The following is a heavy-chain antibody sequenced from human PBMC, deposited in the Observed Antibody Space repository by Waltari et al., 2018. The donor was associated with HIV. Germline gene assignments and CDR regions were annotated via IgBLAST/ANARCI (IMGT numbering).Heavy chain of an antibody. CDR1: GYTLTSYA. CDR3: ARSDSSGYCPGY. J-gene: IGHJ4*02. D-gene: IGHD3-22*01. V-gene: IGHV1-3*01. CDR2: INAGNGNT. Sequence: QVQLVQSGAEVKKPGASVKGSCTASGYTLTSYAMHWVRQAPGKRLEWMGWINAGNGNTKYSQKFQGRVTITRDTSASTAYMELSSLRSEDTAVYYCARSDSSGYCPGYWGQGTLVTVSS.